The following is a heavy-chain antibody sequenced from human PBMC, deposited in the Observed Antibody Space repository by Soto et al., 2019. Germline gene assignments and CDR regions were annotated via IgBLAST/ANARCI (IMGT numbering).Heavy chain of an antibody. CDR1: GFTFRNYA. CDR2: ISGSGDDT. J-gene: IGHJ6*02. CDR3: AKGLVSGSYHYYYGTNV. D-gene: IGHD1-26*01. V-gene: IGHV3-23*01. Sequence: EVEVLESGGGLDQPGGSLRLSCAASGFTFRNYAMSWIRQAPGKGLEWVSGISGSGDDTHFGDSVKGRFTISRDNSKNTLYLQMNGLRADDTAIYYCAKGLVSGSYHYYYGTNVWGQGTTVIVSS.